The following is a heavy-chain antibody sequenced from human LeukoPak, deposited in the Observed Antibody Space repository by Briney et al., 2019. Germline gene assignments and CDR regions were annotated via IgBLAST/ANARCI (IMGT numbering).Heavy chain of an antibody. D-gene: IGHD6-19*01. J-gene: IGHJ4*02. CDR3: AKGGSSGWYFFYFDY. CDR2: ISSDGSEK. Sequence: PRGSLRLSCAASGFTFSTYGMHWVRQAPGKGLEWVAVISSDGSEKYYADSVKGRFTISRDNSKNMLYLQMNSLRPEDTAVYYCAKGGSSGWYFFYFDYWGQGTLVTVSS. V-gene: IGHV3-30*18. CDR1: GFTFSTYG.